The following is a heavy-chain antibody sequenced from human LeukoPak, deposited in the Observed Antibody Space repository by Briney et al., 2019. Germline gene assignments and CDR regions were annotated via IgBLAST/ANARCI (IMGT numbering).Heavy chain of an antibody. Sequence: GESLKISCKVSGYSFSTTWLGWVRQMPGKGLEWMGIIFPRDSDTRYSSSFQGQVTFSADKSIDTAFLEWSSLKASDTAIYYCARRPDYAPLFDFWGQGTLVTVSS. V-gene: IGHV5-51*01. CDR2: IFPRDSDT. CDR3: ARRPDYAPLFDF. J-gene: IGHJ4*02. CDR1: GYSFSTTW. D-gene: IGHD4-17*01.